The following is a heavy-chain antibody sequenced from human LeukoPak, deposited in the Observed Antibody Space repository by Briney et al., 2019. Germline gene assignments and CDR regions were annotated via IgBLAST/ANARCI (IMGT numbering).Heavy chain of an antibody. J-gene: IGHJ4*02. V-gene: IGHV1-46*01. Sequence: ASVKVSCKASGYTFTNYYMHWVRQAPGQGLEWMGMINPSGGSTTYAQKFQGRVTMTRDTSPSTVYMELSSLRSEDTAVYYCARVPYCTNGICYTHYYCDYWGQGTLVTVSS. CDR2: INPSGGST. D-gene: IGHD2-8*01. CDR1: GYTFTNYY. CDR3: ARVPYCTNGICYTHYYCDY.